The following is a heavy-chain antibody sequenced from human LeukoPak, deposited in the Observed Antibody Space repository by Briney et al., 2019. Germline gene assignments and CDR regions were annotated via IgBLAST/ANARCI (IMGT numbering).Heavy chain of an antibody. J-gene: IGHJ3*02. CDR1: GYTFTGYY. CDR3: AKAVSMHIVVMSAFDI. V-gene: IGHV1-2*02. Sequence: ASVKVSCKASGYTFTGYYMHWVRQAPGQGLEWMGWINPNSGGTNYAQKFQGRVTMTRDTSISTAYMELSRLRSDDTAVYYCAKAVSMHIVVMSAFDIWGQGTMVTVSS. D-gene: IGHD2-21*01. CDR2: INPNSGGT.